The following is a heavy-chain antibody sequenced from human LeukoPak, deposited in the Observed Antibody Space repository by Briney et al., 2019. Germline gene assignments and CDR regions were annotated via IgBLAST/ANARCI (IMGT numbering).Heavy chain of an antibody. CDR3: ASRSSGYYSGDAFDI. V-gene: IGHV1-2*06. D-gene: IGHD3-22*01. CDR2: INPNSGGT. Sequence: PSGRASCKAFGSTFTAYYVHGVRQAPGQGLGWMGRINPNSGGTNYAQKFQGRVTMTRDTSISTAYMELSRLRSDDTAVYYCASRSSGYYSGDAFDIWGQGTMVTVSS. J-gene: IGHJ3*02. CDR1: GSTFTAYY.